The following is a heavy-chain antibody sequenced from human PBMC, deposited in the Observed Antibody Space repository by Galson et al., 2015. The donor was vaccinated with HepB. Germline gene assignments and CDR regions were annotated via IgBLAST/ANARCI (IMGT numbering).Heavy chain of an antibody. V-gene: IGHV3-21*01. CDR2: ISSSSSYI. CDR3: ARDRPYSSGRGYYYYGMDV. J-gene: IGHJ6*02. D-gene: IGHD6-19*01. CDR1: GFTFSSYS. Sequence: SLRLSCAASGFTFSSYSMNWVRQAPGKGLEWVSSISSSSSYIYYADSVRGRFTISRDNAKNSLYLQMNSLRAEDTAVYYCARDRPYSSGRGYYYYGMDVWGQGTTVTVSS.